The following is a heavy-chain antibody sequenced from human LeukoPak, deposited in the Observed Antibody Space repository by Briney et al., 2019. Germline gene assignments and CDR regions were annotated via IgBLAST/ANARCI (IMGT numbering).Heavy chain of an antibody. Sequence: SVKVSCKASGGTFSSYAISWVRQAPGQGLEWMGGIIPIFGTANYAQKFQGRVTITADESTSTAYMELSSLRSEDTAVYYCAGEPANSGSYYKEGYYFDYWGQGTLVTVSS. CDR2: IIPIFGTA. D-gene: IGHD3-10*01. V-gene: IGHV1-69*13. CDR3: AGEPANSGSYYKEGYYFDY. J-gene: IGHJ4*02. CDR1: GGTFSSYA.